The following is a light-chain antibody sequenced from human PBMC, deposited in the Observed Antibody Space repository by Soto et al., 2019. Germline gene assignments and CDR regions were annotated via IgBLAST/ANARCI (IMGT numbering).Light chain of an antibody. J-gene: IGLJ1*01. CDR2: DVS. CDR3: SSYTSSSTRV. Sequence: QSALTQPASVSGSPGQSITISCAGTSSDVGGYNYVSWYQQHPGKAPKLMIYDVSNRPSGVSNRFSGSKSANKASLTISGLQAEDEAEYYCSSYTSSSTRVFGTGTKVTVL. CDR1: SSDVGGYNY. V-gene: IGLV2-14*01.